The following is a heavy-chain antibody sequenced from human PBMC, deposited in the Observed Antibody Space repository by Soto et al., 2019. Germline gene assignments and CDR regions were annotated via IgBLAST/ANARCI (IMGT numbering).Heavy chain of an antibody. CDR2: ISAYNGNT. D-gene: IGHD3-3*01. CDR3: ARDIGFLEWLDVYYFYMDV. Sequence: QVQLVQSGAEVKKPGASVKVSCKASGYTFTSYGISWVRQAPGQGLEWMGWISAYNGNTNYAQKLQGRVTMTTDTSTSTAYMEVRSLRSDDTAVYYCARDIGFLEWLDVYYFYMDVWGKGNTVTLSS. CDR1: GYTFTSYG. V-gene: IGHV1-18*01. J-gene: IGHJ6*03.